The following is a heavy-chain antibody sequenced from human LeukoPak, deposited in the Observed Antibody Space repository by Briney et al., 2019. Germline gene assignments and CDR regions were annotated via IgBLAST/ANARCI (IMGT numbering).Heavy chain of an antibody. CDR2: ISSSSSTI. V-gene: IGHV3-48*02. CDR3: ARATLGYSSGWYDN. Sequence: GGSLRLSCAASGFTFSRNSMNWVRQAPGKGLEWVSYISSSSSTIYYADSVKGRFTISRDNAKNSLYLQMNSLRDEDTAVYYCARATLGYSSGWYDNWGQGTLVTVSS. J-gene: IGHJ5*02. CDR1: GFTFSRNS. D-gene: IGHD6-19*01.